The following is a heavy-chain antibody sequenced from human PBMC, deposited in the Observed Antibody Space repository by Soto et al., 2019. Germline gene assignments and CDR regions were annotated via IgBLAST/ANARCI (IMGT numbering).Heavy chain of an antibody. CDR2: IYYSGRT. Sequence: QVQLQESGPGLVKPSQTLSLTCPLSGGSISSGDYYWSWIRHPPGKGLEWIGNIYYSGRTKYNPSLKSRLNTSLDTSYNHCFLKLTSATAADTAEAYCARMGLHLWELSLNLFEPLGLGSLVTVSS. J-gene: IGHJ5*02. CDR1: GGSISSGDYY. D-gene: IGHD3-16*02. V-gene: IGHV4-31*03. CDR3: ARMGLHLWELSLNLFEP.